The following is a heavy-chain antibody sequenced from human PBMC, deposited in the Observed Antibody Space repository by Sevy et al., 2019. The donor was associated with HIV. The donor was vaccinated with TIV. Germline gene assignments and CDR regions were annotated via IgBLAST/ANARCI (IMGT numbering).Heavy chain of an antibody. Sequence: SETLSLTCAVSGYSISSGYYWGWIRQPPGKGLEWIGSIYHSGSTYYNPSLKSRVTISVDTSKNQFSLKLSSVTAADTAVDYCARDHGGEWGVVATAYNWFDPWGQGTLVTVSS. CDR1: GYSISSGYY. D-gene: IGHD2-15*01. CDR3: ARDHGGEWGVVATAYNWFDP. V-gene: IGHV4-38-2*02. J-gene: IGHJ5*02. CDR2: IYHSGST.